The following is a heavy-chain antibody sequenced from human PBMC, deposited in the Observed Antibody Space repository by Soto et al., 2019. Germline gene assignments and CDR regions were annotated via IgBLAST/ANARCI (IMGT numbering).Heavy chain of an antibody. J-gene: IGHJ4*02. CDR3: AKIGQIGNWFFDY. Sequence: EVQLLESGGDLVQPGGSLRVSCAASGFMFSSHGMSWVRQAPGKGLEWVSSISSGGYLTYYADSVKGRFTVSRDNLKNTLSLQMDSLRAEDTATYYCAKIGQIGNWFFDYCGQGTLVTVSS. D-gene: IGHD1-1*01. V-gene: IGHV3-23*01. CDR1: GFMFSSHG. CDR2: ISSGGYLT.